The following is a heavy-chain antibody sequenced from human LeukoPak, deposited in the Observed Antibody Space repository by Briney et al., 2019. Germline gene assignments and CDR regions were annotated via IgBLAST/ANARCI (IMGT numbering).Heavy chain of an antibody. CDR3: AREMTTPDDAFDI. J-gene: IGHJ3*02. Sequence: GSLRLSCAASGFTFSSYEMNWVRQAPGKGLEWVSYISSSGSTIYYADSVRGRFTISRDNSKNILSLQMNSLRAEDTAVYYCAREMTTPDDAFDIWGQGTMVTVSS. CDR2: ISSSGSTI. CDR1: GFTFSSYE. D-gene: IGHD4-11*01. V-gene: IGHV3-48*03.